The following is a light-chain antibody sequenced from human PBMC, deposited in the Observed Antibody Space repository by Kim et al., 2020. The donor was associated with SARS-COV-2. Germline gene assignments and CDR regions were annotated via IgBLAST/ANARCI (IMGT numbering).Light chain of an antibody. CDR2: EVS. V-gene: IGLV2-23*02. J-gene: IGLJ3*02. CDR3: CSYAGSSTLV. Sequence: QSALTQPASVSGSPGQPITISCTGTSSDVGSYNLVSRYQQHPGKAPKLMIYEVSKRPSGVSHRFSGSKSGNTASLTISGLQAEDEADYYCCSYAGSSTLVFGGGTQLTVL. CDR1: SSDVGSYNL.